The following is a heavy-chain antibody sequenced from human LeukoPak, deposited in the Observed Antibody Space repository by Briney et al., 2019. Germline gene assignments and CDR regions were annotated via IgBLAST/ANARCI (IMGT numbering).Heavy chain of an antibody. D-gene: IGHD3-22*01. CDR2: ISGSGGST. CDR1: GFTFSSYA. V-gene: IGHV3-23*01. J-gene: IGHJ4*02. Sequence: PGGSLRLSCAASGFTFSSYAISWVRQAPGKGLEWVSAISGSGGSTYYADSVKGRFTISRDNSKNTLYLQMNSLRAEDTAVYYCAKPTYYYYDSSGYWGQGTLVTVSS. CDR3: AKPTYYYYDSSGY.